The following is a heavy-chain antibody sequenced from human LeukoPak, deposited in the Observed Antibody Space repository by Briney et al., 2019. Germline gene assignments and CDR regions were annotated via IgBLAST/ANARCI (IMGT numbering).Heavy chain of an antibody. Sequence: SETLSLTCVVSGGFISSGGYYWGWIRHPPEKGLEWIGSVHHSGITYYNTSLKSRVTISVDKSKNQFSLELTSVTAADTAVYYCTRNPPNYYDSSGRMGAFDVWGQGTMVTVSS. D-gene: IGHD3-22*01. CDR2: VHHSGIT. CDR1: GGFISSGGYY. J-gene: IGHJ3*01. V-gene: IGHV4-39*01. CDR3: TRNPPNYYDSSGRMGAFDV.